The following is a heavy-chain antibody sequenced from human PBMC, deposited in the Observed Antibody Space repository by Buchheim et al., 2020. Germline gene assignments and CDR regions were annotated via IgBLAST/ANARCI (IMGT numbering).Heavy chain of an antibody. CDR2: ISYDGSNK. D-gene: IGHD1-26*01. CDR1: GFTFSSYG. Sequence: VQLVESGGGVVQPGRSLRLSCAASGFTFSSYGMHWVRQAPGKGLEWVAVISYDGSNKYYADSVKGRFTISRDNSKNTLYLQMNSLRAEDTAVYYCAKDRRVYSYYYGMDVWGQGTT. CDR3: AKDRRVYSYYYGMDV. V-gene: IGHV3-30*18. J-gene: IGHJ6*02.